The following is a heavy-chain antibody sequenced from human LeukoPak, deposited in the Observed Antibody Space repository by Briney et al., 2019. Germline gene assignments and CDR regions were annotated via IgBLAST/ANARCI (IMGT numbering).Heavy chain of an antibody. J-gene: IGHJ6*02. CDR3: ARGHYGMDV. Sequence: GGPLRLSCAPSGLTLSSYAMSWVRQAPGKGLEWVSAISGSGGSTYYADSVKGRFTISRDNSKNTLYLQMNSLRAEDTAVYYCARGHYGMDVWGQGTTVTVSS. CDR2: ISGSGGST. V-gene: IGHV3-23*01. CDR1: GLTLSSYA.